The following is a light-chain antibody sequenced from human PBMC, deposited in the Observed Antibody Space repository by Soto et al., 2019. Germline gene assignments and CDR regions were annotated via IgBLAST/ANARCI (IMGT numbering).Light chain of an antibody. Sequence: QSALTQPASVSGSPGQTITISCTGTSSDVGGYNWLSWYQQHPGKAPKVMIYEVSNRPSGVSNRFSGSKSGNTASLTISGLQAEDEADYFCSSYTTSGTPVFGGGTKLTVL. CDR1: SSDVGGYNW. CDR2: EVS. CDR3: SSYTTSGTPV. J-gene: IGLJ3*02. V-gene: IGLV2-14*01.